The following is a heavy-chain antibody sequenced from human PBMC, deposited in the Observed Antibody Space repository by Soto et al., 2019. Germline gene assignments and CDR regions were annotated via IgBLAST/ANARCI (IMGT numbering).Heavy chain of an antibody. D-gene: IGHD3-9*01. J-gene: IGHJ6*03. CDR3: AKPSILTDYYMDV. V-gene: IGHV3-30*18. CDR2: ISYDGSNK. Sequence: GGSLRLSCAASGFTFSSYGMHWVRQAPGKGLEWVAVISYDGSNKYYADSVKGRFTISRDNSKNTLYLQMNSLRAEDTVVYYCAKPSILTDYYMDVWGKGTTVTVSS. CDR1: GFTFSSYG.